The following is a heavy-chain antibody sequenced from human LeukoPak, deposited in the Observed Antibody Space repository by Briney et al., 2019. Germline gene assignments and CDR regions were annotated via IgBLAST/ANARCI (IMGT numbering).Heavy chain of an antibody. Sequence: PSETLSLTCAVYGGSFRGYYWSWIRQPPGKGLEWIGYIYYSGSTNYNPSLKSRVTISVDTSKNQFSLKLRSVTAADTAVYYCARVTGYVIEDNFDYWGQGTLVTVSS. V-gene: IGHV4-59*01. CDR1: GGSFRGYY. CDR2: IYYSGST. CDR3: ARVTGYVIEDNFDY. D-gene: IGHD2-15*01. J-gene: IGHJ4*02.